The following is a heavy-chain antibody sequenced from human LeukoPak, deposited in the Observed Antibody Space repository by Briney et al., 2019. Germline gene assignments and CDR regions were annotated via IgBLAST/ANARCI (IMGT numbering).Heavy chain of an antibody. V-gene: IGHV1-69*05. CDR1: GGTFSSYA. CDR2: IIPIFGTA. CDR3: ASSSPYGDYGKDDY. Sequence: SVKLSCKASGGTFSSYAISWVRQPPAQGLEWMGRIIPIFGTANYAQKFQGRVTITTDESTSTAYMELSSLRSEDTAVYYCASSSPYGDYGKDDYWGQGTLVTVSS. D-gene: IGHD4-17*01. J-gene: IGHJ4*02.